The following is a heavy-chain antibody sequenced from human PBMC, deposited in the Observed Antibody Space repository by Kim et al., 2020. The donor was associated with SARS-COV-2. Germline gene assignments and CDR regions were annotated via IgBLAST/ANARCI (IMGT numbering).Heavy chain of an antibody. Sequence: GGSLRLSCAASGFTFSSYAMSWVRQAPGKGLEWVSAISGSGGSTYYADSVKGRFTISRDNSKNTLYLQMNSLRAEDTAVYYCAKEGGWFGEQIMIVGIGFDYWGQGTLVTVSS. CDR1: GFTFSSYA. D-gene: IGHD3-10*01. CDR3: AKEGGWFGEQIMIVGIGFDY. CDR2: ISGSGGST. J-gene: IGHJ4*02. V-gene: IGHV3-23*01.